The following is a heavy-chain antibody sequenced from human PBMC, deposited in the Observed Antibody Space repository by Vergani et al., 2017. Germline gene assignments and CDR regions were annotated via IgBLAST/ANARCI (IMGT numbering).Heavy chain of an antibody. Sequence: QVQLQESGPGLVKPSETLSLTCTVSGYYISSGYYWGWIRQPPGKGLEWIGSIYHSGSTYYNPSLKSRVTISVDTSKNQFSLKLSSVTAADTAVYYCARTVSGWYYFDYWGQGTLVTVSS. CDR2: IYHSGST. CDR1: GYYISSGYY. V-gene: IGHV4-38-2*02. CDR3: ARTVSGWYYFDY. D-gene: IGHD6-19*01. J-gene: IGHJ4*02.